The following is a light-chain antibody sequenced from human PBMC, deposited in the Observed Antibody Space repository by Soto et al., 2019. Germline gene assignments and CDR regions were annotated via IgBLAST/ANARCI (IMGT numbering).Light chain of an antibody. Sequence: QSALTQPRSVSGSPGQSVTISCTGTSSDVGGYNYVSWYQQHPGKAPKLMIYDVSKRPSGVPDRFSGSKSGNTASLTISGLQAEDEADYYCSSYAGSNSYVFGTRTKVTVL. J-gene: IGLJ1*01. CDR1: SSDVGGYNY. CDR2: DVS. CDR3: SSYAGSNSYV. V-gene: IGLV2-11*01.